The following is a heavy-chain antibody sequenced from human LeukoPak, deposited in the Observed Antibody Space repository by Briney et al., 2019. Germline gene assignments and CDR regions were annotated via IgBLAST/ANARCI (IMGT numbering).Heavy chain of an antibody. CDR3: ARDTYGSGSYTWIY. Sequence: SETLSLTCTVSGGSISSYYWSWIRQPAGKGLEWIGRIYTSGSTNYNPSLKSRVTMSVDMSKNQFSLKLSSVTAADTAMYYCARDTYGSGSYTWIYWGQGTLVTVSS. CDR2: IYTSGST. V-gene: IGHV4-4*07. D-gene: IGHD3-10*01. J-gene: IGHJ4*02. CDR1: GGSISSYY.